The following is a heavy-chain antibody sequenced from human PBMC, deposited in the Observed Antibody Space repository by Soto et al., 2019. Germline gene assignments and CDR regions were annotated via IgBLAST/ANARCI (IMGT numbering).Heavy chain of an antibody. CDR3: AKSWSTWFGELLARWFDP. J-gene: IGHJ5*02. D-gene: IGHD3-10*01. CDR1: GFTFSSYA. V-gene: IGHV3-23*01. Sequence: GGSLRLSCAASGFTFSSYAMSWVRQAPGKGLEWVSAISGSGGSTYYADSVKGRFTISRDNSKNTLYLQMNSLRAEDTAVYYCAKSWSTWFGELLARWFDPWGQGTLVTVSS. CDR2: ISGSGGST.